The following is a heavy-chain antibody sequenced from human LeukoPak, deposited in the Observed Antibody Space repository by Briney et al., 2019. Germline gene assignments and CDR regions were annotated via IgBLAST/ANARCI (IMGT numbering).Heavy chain of an antibody. V-gene: IGHV3-7*01. D-gene: IGHD1-1*01. CDR3: IVSATARGGVDY. CDR2: IKQDGSEI. J-gene: IGHJ4*02. Sequence: GGSLRLSCAASGFTFSSYWMSWVRQTPGKGLEWVAHIKQDGSEIYYVDSVKGRFTISRDNAKNSLYLQMNRLRAEDTAVFYCIVSATARGGVDYWGQGTPVTVSS. CDR1: GFTFSSYW.